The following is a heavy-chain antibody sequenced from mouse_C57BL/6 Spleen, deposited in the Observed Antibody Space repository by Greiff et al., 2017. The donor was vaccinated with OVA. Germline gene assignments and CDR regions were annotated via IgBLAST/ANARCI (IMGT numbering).Heavy chain of an antibody. J-gene: IGHJ4*01. Sequence: QVQLQQSGPGLVQPSQSLSITCTVSGFSLTSYGVHWVRQSPGKGLEWLGVIWSGGSTDYNAAFISRLSISKDNSKCQVFFKMNSLQADDTAIYYCAKGLTLYYYAMDYWGQGTSVTVSS. CDR1: GFSLTSYG. CDR3: AKGLTLYYYAMDY. V-gene: IGHV2-2*01. CDR2: IWSGGST. D-gene: IGHD3-1*01.